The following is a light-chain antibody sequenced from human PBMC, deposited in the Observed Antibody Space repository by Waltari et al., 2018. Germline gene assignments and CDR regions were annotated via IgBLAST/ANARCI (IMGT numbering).Light chain of an antibody. CDR1: GEYSAYT. V-gene: IGLV4-69*01. CDR3: QTWGMNIQV. CDR2: VNSDGSH. J-gene: IGLJ3*02. Sequence: QLVLTQSPSASASLGASVKLTCTLTGEYSAYTIAWHQLQPEKGPRDLMNVNSDGSHDKADGIPERFSGSSAGAGRYLIISRLQSDDEADYFCQTWGMNIQVFGGGTRLTVL.